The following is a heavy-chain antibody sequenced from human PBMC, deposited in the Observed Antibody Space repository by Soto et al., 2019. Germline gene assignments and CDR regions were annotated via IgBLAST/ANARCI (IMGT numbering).Heavy chain of an antibody. D-gene: IGHD3-3*01. Sequence: GASVKVSCKASRYTFTAYAIHWLRQAPGQSLEWMGWIDTGNHNTKYSQKFQDRVSITADTFANRADMELRSLSFEDTAVYYCAKARDVLRFLEWLPSPFDYWGQGTLVTVSS. CDR3: AKARDVLRFLEWLPSPFDY. J-gene: IGHJ4*02. CDR1: RYTFTAYA. V-gene: IGHV1-3*04. CDR2: IDTGNHNT.